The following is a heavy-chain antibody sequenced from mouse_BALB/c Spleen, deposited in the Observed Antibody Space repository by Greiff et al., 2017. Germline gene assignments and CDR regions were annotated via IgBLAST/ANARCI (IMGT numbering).Heavy chain of an antibody. J-gene: IGHJ3*01. CDR3: ARVYYDYDVAWFAY. Sequence: VQLQESGPGLVAPSQSLSITCTVSGFSLTSYGVHWVRQPPGKGLEWLGVIWAGGSTNYNSALMSRLSISKDNSKSQVFLKMNSLQTDDTAMYYCARVYYDYDVAWFAYWGQGTLVTVSA. V-gene: IGHV2-9*02. CDR1: GFSLTSYG. D-gene: IGHD2-4*01. CDR2: IWAGGST.